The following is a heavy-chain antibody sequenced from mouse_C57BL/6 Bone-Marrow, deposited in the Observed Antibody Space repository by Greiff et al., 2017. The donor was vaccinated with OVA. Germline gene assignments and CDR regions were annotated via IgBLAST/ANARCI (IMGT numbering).Heavy chain of an antibody. CDR1: GYTFTSYN. CDR2: IYPGNGDT. D-gene: IGHD1-1*01. CDR3: SRTSTVVAPYAMDY. J-gene: IGHJ4*01. V-gene: IGHV1-12*01. Sequence: SGAELVRPGASVKMSCKASGYTFTSYNMHWVKQTPRQGLEWIGAIYPGNGDTSYNQKFKGKATLTVDKSSSTAYMQLSSLTSEDSAVYFCSRTSTVVAPYAMDYWGQGTSVTVSS.